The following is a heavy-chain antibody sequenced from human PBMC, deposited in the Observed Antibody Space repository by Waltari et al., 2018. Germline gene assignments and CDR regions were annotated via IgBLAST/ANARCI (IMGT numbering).Heavy chain of an antibody. V-gene: IGHV4-39*01. CDR1: GGSISISTYY. D-gene: IGHD3-10*01. CDR2: IYYSGVT. CDR3: ARIITSTKGYYFDY. J-gene: IGHJ4*02. Sequence: QLQLQESGPGLVKPSETLSLTCTVSGGSISISTYYWGWIRQPPGKGLEWIGNIYYSGVTYYHPSLKRRVTVSVDTSKTQFSLKLSSVTAADTAVYYCARIITSTKGYYFDYWGQGTLVTVSS.